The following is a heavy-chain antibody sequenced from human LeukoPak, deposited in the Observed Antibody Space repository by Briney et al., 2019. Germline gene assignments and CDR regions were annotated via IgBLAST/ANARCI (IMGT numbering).Heavy chain of an antibody. CDR2: IYWDDDK. J-gene: IGHJ4*02. V-gene: IGHV2-5*02. Sequence: SGPTLVKPTQTLTLTCSFSGFSLGTSEMGGCWIRQPPGKALESLAIIYWDDDKRYSPSLKRRLTNTKDTSKDQVVLTMSNMDPVDTATYYCARRAGGSSFDFWGPGTLVTVSS. CDR3: ARRAGGSSFDF. D-gene: IGHD3-10*01. CDR1: GFSLGTSEMG.